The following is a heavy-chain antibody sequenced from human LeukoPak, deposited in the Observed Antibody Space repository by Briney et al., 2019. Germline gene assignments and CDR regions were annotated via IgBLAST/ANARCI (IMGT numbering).Heavy chain of an antibody. J-gene: IGHJ3*02. V-gene: IGHV1-46*01. CDR1: GYTFTSYY. Sequence: ASVKVSCKASGYTFTSYYMHWVRQAPGQGLEWMGIINPSGGSTSYAQKFQGRVTMTRDTSTSTVYMELSSLRSDDTAVYYCAKHRSGSYAFDIWGQGTMVTVSS. CDR3: AKHRSGSYAFDI. CDR2: INPSGGST. D-gene: IGHD1-26*01.